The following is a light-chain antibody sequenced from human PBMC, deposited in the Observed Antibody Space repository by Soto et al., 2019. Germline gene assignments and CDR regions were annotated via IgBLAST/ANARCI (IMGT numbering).Light chain of an antibody. CDR3: QHRSSCPFT. V-gene: IGKV3-11*01. CDR2: DVS. J-gene: IGKJ3*01. CDR1: ETVNSY. Sequence: EIVLTQSPATLSLSPGERATLSCRASETVNSYLAWDQQKPRQAPRLLIYDVSKRTSGIPARFSGSGSGTDFTLAISSYEPDDFAVYYCQHRSSCPFTFGPGTKVEIK.